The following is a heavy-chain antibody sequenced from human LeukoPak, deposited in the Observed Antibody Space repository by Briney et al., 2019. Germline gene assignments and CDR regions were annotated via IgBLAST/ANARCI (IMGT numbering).Heavy chain of an antibody. V-gene: IGHV1-46*01. CDR1: GYTFTSYY. Sequence: ASVKVSCKASGYTFTSYYMHWVRQAPGQGLEWMGIINPSGGSTSYAQKFQGRVTMTRDTSTSTVYMELSSLRSEDTAVYYCARGGHRDIVVVPAARGAFDIWGQGTMVTVSS. CDR2: INPSGGST. J-gene: IGHJ3*02. D-gene: IGHD2-2*01. CDR3: ARGGHRDIVVVPAARGAFDI.